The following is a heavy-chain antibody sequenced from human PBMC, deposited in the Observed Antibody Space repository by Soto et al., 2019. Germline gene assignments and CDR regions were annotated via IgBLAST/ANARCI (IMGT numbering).Heavy chain of an antibody. D-gene: IGHD3-22*01. CDR3: AREMSYYDSSGYRTYYYGMDV. CDR2: MNPNSGNT. CDR1: GYTFTSYD. J-gene: IGHJ6*02. Sequence: ASVKVSCKASGYTFTSYDINWVRQATGQGLEWMGWMNPNSGNTGYAQKFQGRVTMTRNTSISTAYMELSSLRSEDTAVYYCAREMSYYDSSGYRTYYYGMDVWGQGTTVTVSS. V-gene: IGHV1-8*01.